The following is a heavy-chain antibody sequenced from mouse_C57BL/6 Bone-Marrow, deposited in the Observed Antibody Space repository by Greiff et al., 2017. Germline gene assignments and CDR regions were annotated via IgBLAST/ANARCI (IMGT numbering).Heavy chain of an antibody. V-gene: IGHV1-80*01. CDR2: IYPGDGDT. D-gene: IGHD1-1*01. CDR1: GYAFSSYW. CDR3: ARSLLLRNFDV. Sequence: VKLQQSGAELVKPGASVKISCKASGYAFSSYWMNWVKQRPGKGLEWIGQIYPGDGDTNYNGKFKGKATLTADKSSSTAYMQLSSLTSEDSAVYFCARSLLLRNFDVWGTGTTVTVSS. J-gene: IGHJ1*03.